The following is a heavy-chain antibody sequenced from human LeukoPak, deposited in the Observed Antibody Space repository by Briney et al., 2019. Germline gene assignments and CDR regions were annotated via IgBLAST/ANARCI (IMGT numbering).Heavy chain of an antibody. Sequence: GDSLKISCKGSGYSFTNYWIGWVRQVPGKGLEWMGIIYPNASDTRYSPSFRGQVTISADKSITTAYLQWNSLKASDTAMYYCALSSGAYDSAGYFDYWGQGTLVTVSS. CDR1: GYSFTNYW. D-gene: IGHD3-22*01. CDR3: ALSSGAYDSAGYFDY. J-gene: IGHJ4*02. V-gene: IGHV5-51*01. CDR2: IYPNASDT.